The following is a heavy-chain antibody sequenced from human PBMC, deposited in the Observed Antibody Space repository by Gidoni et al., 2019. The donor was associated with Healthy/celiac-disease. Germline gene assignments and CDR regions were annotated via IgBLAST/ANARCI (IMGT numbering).Heavy chain of an antibody. J-gene: IGHJ2*01. Sequence: EVQLVETGGGLIQPGGSLRLSCAASGFTVSSNYMSWVRQAPGKGLEWVSVIYSGGSTYYADSVKGRFTISRDNSKNTLYLQMNSLRAEDTAVYYCARRRWLQLNWYFDLWGRGTLVTVSS. CDR1: GFTVSSNY. CDR3: ARRRWLQLNWYFDL. D-gene: IGHD5-12*01. CDR2: IYSGGST. V-gene: IGHV3-53*02.